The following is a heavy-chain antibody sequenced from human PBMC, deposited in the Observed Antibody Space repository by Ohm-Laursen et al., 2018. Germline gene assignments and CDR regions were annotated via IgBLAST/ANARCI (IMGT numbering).Heavy chain of an antibody. CDR3: AKDRFDSNNYVDY. D-gene: IGHD2-15*01. Sequence: SLRLSCAASVFTFEDSAMQWVRHAPGKGLEWVAGISWNSVTLDYADSVKGRFTISRDNAKNSLYLQMNSLRIEDTALYYCAKDRFDSNNYVDYWGQGTLVTVSS. V-gene: IGHV3-9*01. CDR2: ISWNSVTL. CDR1: VFTFEDSA. J-gene: IGHJ4*02.